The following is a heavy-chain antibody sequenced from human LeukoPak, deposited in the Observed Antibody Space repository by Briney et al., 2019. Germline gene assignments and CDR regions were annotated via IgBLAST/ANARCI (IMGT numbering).Heavy chain of an antibody. J-gene: IGHJ3*02. Sequence: PGGSLRLSCAASGFTFSSYSMNWVRQAPGKGLEWVSSISSSSSYIYYADSVKGRFTISRDNAKSSLYLQMNSLRAEDTAVYYCARVVAVAGTGAYAFDIWGQGTMVTVSS. V-gene: IGHV3-21*01. CDR1: GFTFSSYS. CDR2: ISSSSSYI. D-gene: IGHD6-19*01. CDR3: ARVVAVAGTGAYAFDI.